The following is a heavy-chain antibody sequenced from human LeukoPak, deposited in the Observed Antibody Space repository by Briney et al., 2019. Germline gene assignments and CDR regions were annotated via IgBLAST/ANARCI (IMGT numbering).Heavy chain of an antibody. D-gene: IGHD3-16*01. Sequence: SETLSLTCTVSGGSISSSSYYWGWIRQPPGKGLEWIGSIYYSGSTYYNPSLKSRVTMSVDTSRNQFSLRLSSVTAADTAVYYCTQGAGWLIDYWGQGILVSVSS. V-gene: IGHV4-39*07. J-gene: IGHJ4*02. CDR3: TQGAGWLIDY. CDR1: GGSISSSSYY. CDR2: IYYSGST.